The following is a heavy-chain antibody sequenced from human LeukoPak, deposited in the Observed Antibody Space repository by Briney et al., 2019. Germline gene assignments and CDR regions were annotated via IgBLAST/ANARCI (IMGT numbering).Heavy chain of an antibody. J-gene: IGHJ6*04. CDR2: ISYDGSNK. D-gene: IGHD2-15*01. CDR3: ARDRRDIVVVVAATYRYYGMDV. Sequence: GGSLRLSCVASGFTFSSYAMHWVRQAPGKGLEWVAVISYDGSNKYYADSVKGRFTISRDNSKNTLYLQMNSLRAEDTAVYYCARDRRDIVVVVAATYRYYGMDVWGKGTTVTVSS. V-gene: IGHV3-30*04. CDR1: GFTFSSYA.